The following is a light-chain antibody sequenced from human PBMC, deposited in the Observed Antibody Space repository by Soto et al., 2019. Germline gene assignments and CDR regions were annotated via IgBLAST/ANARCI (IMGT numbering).Light chain of an antibody. J-gene: IGKJ4*01. Sequence: EIVLTQSPATLSLSPGERATLSCRARQSVSSYLAWYQQKPGQAPRLLIYDSSNRATGIPARFSGSGSGTDFTLTISNLEPEDFAVYYCQQRSNWLTFGGGTKVEIK. V-gene: IGKV3-11*01. CDR3: QQRSNWLT. CDR1: QSVSSY. CDR2: DSS.